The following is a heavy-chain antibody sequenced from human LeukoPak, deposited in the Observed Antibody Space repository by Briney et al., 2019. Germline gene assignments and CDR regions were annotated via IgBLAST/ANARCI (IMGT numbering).Heavy chain of an antibody. CDR1: GFTFSSYA. V-gene: IGHV3-23*01. J-gene: IGHJ4*02. CDR3: AKDHADTIGNY. Sequence: GGSLRLSCAASGFTFSSYAMSWVRQAPGKGLEWVSAISGSGGSTYYADSVKGRFAISRDNSKNTLYLQMNSLRAEDTAVYYCAKDHADTIGNYWGQGTLVTVSS. CDR2: ISGSGGST. D-gene: IGHD3-3*01.